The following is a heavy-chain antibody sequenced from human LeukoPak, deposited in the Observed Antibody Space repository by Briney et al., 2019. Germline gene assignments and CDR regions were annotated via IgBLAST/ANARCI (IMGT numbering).Heavy chain of an antibody. J-gene: IGHJ4*02. Sequence: SQTLSLTCAISGDSVSSNSAAWNWIRQSPSRGLEWLGRTYYRSKWYNDYAVSEKSRITINPDTSKNQFSLQLNSVTPEDTAVYYCARSTGIAVAADLDYWGQGTLVTVSS. D-gene: IGHD6-19*01. CDR1: GDSVSSNSAA. V-gene: IGHV6-1*01. CDR2: TYYRSKWYN. CDR3: ARSTGIAVAADLDY.